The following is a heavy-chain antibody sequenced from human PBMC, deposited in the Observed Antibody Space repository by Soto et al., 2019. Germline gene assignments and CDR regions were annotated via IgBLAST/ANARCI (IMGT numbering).Heavy chain of an antibody. CDR2: IIPIFGTA. J-gene: IGHJ6*02. CDR1: GGTFSSYA. Sequence: QVQLVQSGAEVKKPGSSVKVSCKASGGTFSSYAISWVRQAPGQGLEWMGGIIPIFGTANYAQKFQGRVTIPADKSTSTAYMELSSLRSEDTAVYYCARDMTMVRGGGYGMDVWGQGTTVTVSS. CDR3: ARDMTMVRGGGYGMDV. V-gene: IGHV1-69*06. D-gene: IGHD3-10*01.